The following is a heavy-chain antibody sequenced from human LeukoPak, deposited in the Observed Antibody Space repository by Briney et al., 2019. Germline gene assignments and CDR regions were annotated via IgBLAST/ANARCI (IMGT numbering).Heavy chain of an antibody. D-gene: IGHD3-10*01. CDR2: IVGRGATT. CDR1: GFTFSSYV. Sequence: PGGSLRLSCAASGFTFSSYVMSWVRQAPGKGLEWVSAIVGRGATTYYADSVKGRFTIARDNSKNTLYMKMNSLRAEDTAVYYCAKDQRAHYGSGMDGFDIWGQGTMVTVSS. CDR3: AKDQRAHYGSGMDGFDI. V-gene: IGHV3-23*01. J-gene: IGHJ3*02.